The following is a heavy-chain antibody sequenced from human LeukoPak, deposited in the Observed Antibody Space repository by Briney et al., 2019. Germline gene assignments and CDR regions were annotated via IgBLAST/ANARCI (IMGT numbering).Heavy chain of an antibody. Sequence: SGPTLVKPTQTLTLTCTFSGSSLSTSGMRVSWIRQPPGKALEWLARIDWDDDKFYSTSLKTRLTISKDTSKDQVVLTMTNMDPVDTATYYCARAYCSAGSCYFLFDCWGQGTLVTVSS. D-gene: IGHD2-15*01. J-gene: IGHJ4*02. CDR2: IDWDDDK. CDR1: GSSLSTSGMR. CDR3: ARAYCSAGSCYFLFDC. V-gene: IGHV2-70*04.